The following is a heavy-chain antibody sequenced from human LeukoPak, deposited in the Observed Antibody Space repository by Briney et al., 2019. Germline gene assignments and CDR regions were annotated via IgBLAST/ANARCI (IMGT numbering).Heavy chain of an antibody. CDR3: ASLEARGYQPNYGMDV. J-gene: IGHJ6*02. CDR2: ISSSSSYI. Sequence: PGGSLRLSCAASGFTFSSYAMSWVRQAPGKGLEWVSSISSSSSYIYYADSVKGRFTISRDNAENSLYLQMNSLRAEDTAVYYCASLEARGYQPNYGMDVWGQGTTVIVSS. D-gene: IGHD5-18*01. V-gene: IGHV3-21*01. CDR1: GFTFSSYA.